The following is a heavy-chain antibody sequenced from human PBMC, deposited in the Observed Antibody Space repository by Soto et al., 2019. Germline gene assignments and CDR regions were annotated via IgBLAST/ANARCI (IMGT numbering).Heavy chain of an antibody. V-gene: IGHV3-30*18. CDR2: ISYDGSNK. CDR3: AKDGGSYTPEYFQH. D-gene: IGHD1-26*01. CDR1: GFTFSSYG. J-gene: IGHJ1*01. Sequence: VQLVESGGGLVQPGGSLRLSCAASGFTFSSYGMHWVRQAPGKGLEWVAVISYDGSNKYYADSVKGRFTISRDNSKNTLYLQMNSLRAEDTAVYYCAKDGGSYTPEYFQHWGQGTLVTVSS.